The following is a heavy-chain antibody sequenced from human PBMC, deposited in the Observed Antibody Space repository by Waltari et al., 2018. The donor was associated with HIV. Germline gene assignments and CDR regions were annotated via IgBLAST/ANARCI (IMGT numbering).Heavy chain of an antibody. V-gene: IGHV3-7*01. J-gene: IGHJ4*02. CDR3: AREATNGWDFAA. CDR1: GFKFDANW. Sequence: EVKLVESGGRLVQPGQYLILSCAAPGFKFDANWMSLIRETPRKGLEGVGNMKEDRRRELFVDAVEGRFTSSRDNGHNSLFLQLNHLTVVDTAVYFCAREATNGWDFAAWGQGTQVTVTS. D-gene: IGHD6-19*01. CDR2: MKEDRRRE.